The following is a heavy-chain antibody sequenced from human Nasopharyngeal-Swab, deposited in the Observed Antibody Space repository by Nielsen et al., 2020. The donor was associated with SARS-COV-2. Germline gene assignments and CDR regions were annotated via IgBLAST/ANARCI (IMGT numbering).Heavy chain of an antibody. CDR1: GESFSGHY. J-gene: IGHJ4*02. Sequence: SETLSLTCAVYGESFSGHYWTWIRQPPGKGLEWIGEISHSGSTTYNSSLKSRLAMSVDTSKNQFSLKLSSVTAADTAVYYCARQPKVGATHYFDYWGQGTLVTVSS. CDR2: ISHSGST. V-gene: IGHV4-34*01. D-gene: IGHD1-26*01. CDR3: ARQPKVGATHYFDY.